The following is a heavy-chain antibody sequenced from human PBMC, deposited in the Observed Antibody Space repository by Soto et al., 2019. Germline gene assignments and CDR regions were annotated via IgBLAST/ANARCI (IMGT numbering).Heavy chain of an antibody. CDR3: ARIREQLPPFFDAFDI. V-gene: IGHV1-18*01. J-gene: IGHJ3*02. Sequence: GSVKVSCKASGYTFTSYGISWVRQAPGQGLEWMGWISAYNGNTNYAQKLQGRVTMTTDTSTSTAYMELRSLRSDDTAVYYCARIREQLPPFFDAFDIWGQGTMVTVSS. D-gene: IGHD6-13*01. CDR1: GYTFTSYG. CDR2: ISAYNGNT.